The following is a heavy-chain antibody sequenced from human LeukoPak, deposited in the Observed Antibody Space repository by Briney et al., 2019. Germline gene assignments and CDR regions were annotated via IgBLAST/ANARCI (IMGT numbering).Heavy chain of an antibody. CDR2: IYYSGST. D-gene: IGHD6-13*01. Sequence: SETLSLTCTVSGGSISSYYWSWIRQPPGKGLEWIGYIYYSGSTNYNPSLKSRVTLSVDTSKNQFSLNLRSVTAADTAVYYCARHQAVYTSSWADAFDIWGQGTMVTVSS. CDR3: ARHQAVYTSSWADAFDI. V-gene: IGHV4-59*08. J-gene: IGHJ3*02. CDR1: GGSISSYY.